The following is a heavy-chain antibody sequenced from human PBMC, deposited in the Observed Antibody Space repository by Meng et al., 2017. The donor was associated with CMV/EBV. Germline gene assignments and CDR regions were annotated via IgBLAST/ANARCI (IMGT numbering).Heavy chain of an antibody. Sequence: VHRERLGPGLPKPSEPLPLTCSGLGGFGSGFFWTWIRQPAGKGLPWIGRIYSTGGTNYNTSFESRVTISLDGSNNQFSLKLNSLTAADTAIYYCARERGDDSGYNFDSWGQGTLVTVSS. V-gene: IGHV4-4*07. J-gene: IGHJ4*02. CDR2: IYSTGGT. D-gene: IGHD3-22*01. CDR3: ARERGDDSGYNFDS. CDR1: GGFGSGFF.